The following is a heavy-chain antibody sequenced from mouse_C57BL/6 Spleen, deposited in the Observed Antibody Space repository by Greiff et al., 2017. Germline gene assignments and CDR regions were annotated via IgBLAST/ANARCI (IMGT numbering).Heavy chain of an antibody. Sequence: QVQLKQSGAELARPGASVKMSCKASGYTFTSYTMHWVKQRPGQGLEWIGYINPSSGYTKYNQKFKDKATLTADKSSSTAYMQLSSLTSEDSAVYYCAREELLYDFDYGGQGTTLTVSS. V-gene: IGHV1-4*01. CDR3: AREELLYDFDY. CDR1: GYTFTSYT. D-gene: IGHD2-14*01. J-gene: IGHJ2*01. CDR2: INPSSGYT.